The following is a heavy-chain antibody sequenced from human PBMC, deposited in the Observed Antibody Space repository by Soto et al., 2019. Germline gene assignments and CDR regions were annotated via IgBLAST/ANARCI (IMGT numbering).Heavy chain of an antibody. Sequence: GGSLRLSCAASGSTLNNAWMNWVRQAPGKGLEWVGRIKSKTHGGTTDYAAPVNGRFTISRDDSNNTLYLRMNSLKTEDTAVYYCTTEYPAYYFDASGQHHRYFDLWGRGTLVTVSS. CDR2: IKSKTHGGTT. J-gene: IGHJ2*01. CDR3: TTEYPAYYFDASGQHHRYFDL. V-gene: IGHV3-15*07. CDR1: GSTLNNAW. D-gene: IGHD3-22*01.